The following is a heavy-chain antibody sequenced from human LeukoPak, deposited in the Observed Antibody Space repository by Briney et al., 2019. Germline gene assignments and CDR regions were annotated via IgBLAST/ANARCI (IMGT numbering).Heavy chain of an antibody. CDR2: ITPLFGTA. J-gene: IGHJ1*01. D-gene: IGHD2-21*01. CDR3: ARDSSEFRSLIPH. V-gene: IGHV1-69*13. CDR1: GGTFSNYA. Sequence: ASVKVSCKASGGTFSNYAISWVRQAPGQGLEWMGGITPLFGTAKYAQKFQGRVTITADESTSTAYMELSSLRSEDTAVYYCARDSSEFRSLIPHWGQGTLVTVSS.